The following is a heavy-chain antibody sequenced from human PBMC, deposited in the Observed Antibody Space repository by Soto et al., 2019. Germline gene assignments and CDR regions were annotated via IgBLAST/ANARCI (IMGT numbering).Heavy chain of an antibody. V-gene: IGHV3-30*18. CDR3: AKDSGRGSADYDFDY. CDR1: GFTFSSYA. D-gene: IGHD4-17*01. CDR2: ISSDGKDK. J-gene: IGHJ4*02. Sequence: QVQLVESGGGVVQPGRSLRLSCAASGFTFSSYAIHWVRQAPGKGLEWVAVISSDGKDKYSADSMKGRFAISRDNSKNTLYRQMNSLRAEDTAVYYCAKDSGRGSADYDFDYWGQGTLVTVSS.